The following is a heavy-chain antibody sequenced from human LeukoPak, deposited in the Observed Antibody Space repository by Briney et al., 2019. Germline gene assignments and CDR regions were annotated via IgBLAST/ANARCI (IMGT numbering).Heavy chain of an antibody. D-gene: IGHD3-10*01. J-gene: IGHJ4*02. CDR1: GGSISSYR. Sequence: SETLSLTCTVSGGSISSYRWSWIRQPPGRGLEWIGYVYYSGSTNYNPSLKSRLTISVDTSKNQFSLKLSSVTAADTAVYYCAGRSITMDYWGQGTLVTVSS. V-gene: IGHV4-59*12. CDR2: VYYSGST. CDR3: AGRSITMDY.